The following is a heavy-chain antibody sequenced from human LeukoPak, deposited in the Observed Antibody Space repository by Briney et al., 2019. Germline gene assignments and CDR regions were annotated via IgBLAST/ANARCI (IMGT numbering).Heavy chain of an antibody. Sequence: GGSLRLSCAASGFTFSDYYMSWIRQAPGKGLEWVSYISSSGSTIYYADSVKGRFTISRDNAKNSLYLQMNNLRAEDTAVYYCARAGYGDRPYYYYMDVWGKGTTVTVSS. J-gene: IGHJ6*03. CDR3: ARAGYGDRPYYYYMDV. CDR1: GFTFSDYY. D-gene: IGHD4-17*01. CDR2: ISSSGSTI. V-gene: IGHV3-11*04.